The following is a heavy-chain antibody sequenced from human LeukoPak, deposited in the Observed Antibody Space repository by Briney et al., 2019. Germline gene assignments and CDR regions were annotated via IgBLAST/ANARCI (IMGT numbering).Heavy chain of an antibody. CDR3: AKEVGYEDAFDI. CDR2: ISGSGGST. D-gene: IGHD2-8*02. CDR1: GFTFSNYA. J-gene: IGHJ3*02. Sequence: GGSLRVSCAASGFTFSNYAMRWVRQAPGKGLEWVSAISGSGGSTYYADSVKGRFTISRDNSKNTLYLQMNSLRAEDTAVYYCAKEVGYEDAFDIWGQGTMVTVSS. V-gene: IGHV3-23*01.